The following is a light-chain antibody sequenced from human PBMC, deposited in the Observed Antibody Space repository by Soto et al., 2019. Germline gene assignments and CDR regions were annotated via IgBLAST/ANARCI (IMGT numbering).Light chain of an antibody. CDR1: QGISNF. J-gene: IGKJ1*01. CDR3: QKYNSAPRA. Sequence: DIRMTQSPSSLSASVGDRVTITCRASQGISNFLAWYQQKPGKVPKLLIYDTSTLQSGVPSRFSGSGSGTDFPLTISSLQPEDFATYYCQKYNSAPRAFGQGTKVEIK. CDR2: DTS. V-gene: IGKV1-27*01.